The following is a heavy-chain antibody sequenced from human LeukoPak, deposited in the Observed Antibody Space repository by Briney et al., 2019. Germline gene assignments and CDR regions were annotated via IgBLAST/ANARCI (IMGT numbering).Heavy chain of an antibody. D-gene: IGHD1-26*01. V-gene: IGHV3-43D*03. CDR1: GFTFDDYA. Sequence: QAGGSLRLSCAASGFTFDDYAMHWVRQAPGKGLEWVSLISWDGGSTYYADSVKGRFTISRDNSKNSLYLQMNSLRAEDTALYYCAKGPIVGATTGAFDIWGQGTMVTVSS. CDR3: AKGPIVGATTGAFDI. J-gene: IGHJ3*02. CDR2: ISWDGGST.